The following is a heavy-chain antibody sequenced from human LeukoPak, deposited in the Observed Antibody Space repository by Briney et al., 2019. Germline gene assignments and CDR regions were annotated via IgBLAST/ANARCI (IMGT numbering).Heavy chain of an antibody. CDR1: GGSISSGDYY. V-gene: IGHV4-30-4*08. Sequence: PSETLSLTCTVSGGSISSGDYYWSWIRQPPGKGLEWLGYVYYSGSTYYNPSLKSRVTISVDTSKNQFSLKLSSVTAADTAVYYCAREGEDIVVVPAAMSGWFDPWGQGTLVTVSS. D-gene: IGHD2-2*01. CDR3: AREGEDIVVVPAAMSGWFDP. CDR2: VYYSGST. J-gene: IGHJ5*02.